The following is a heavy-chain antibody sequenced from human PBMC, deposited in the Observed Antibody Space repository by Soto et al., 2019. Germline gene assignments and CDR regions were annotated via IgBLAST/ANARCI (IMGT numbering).Heavy chain of an antibody. Sequence: GEALNLSCNGSGYSFTIYLIGWVRQMPGKGLEWMGIIYPGDSDTRYSPSFQGQVTISADKSISTAYLQWSSLKASDTAMYYCTTQGFYYDSSGYYYGFDYWGQGTMVNVS. CDR3: TTQGFYYDSSGYYYGFDY. V-gene: IGHV5-51*01. J-gene: IGHJ4*02. CDR2: IYPGDSDT. D-gene: IGHD3-22*01. CDR1: GYSFTIYL.